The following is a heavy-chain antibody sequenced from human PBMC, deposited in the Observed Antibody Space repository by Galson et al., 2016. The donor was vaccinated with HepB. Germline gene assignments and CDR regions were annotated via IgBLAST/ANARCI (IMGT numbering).Heavy chain of an antibody. CDR1: GFTFSSYW. CDR3: ARGGKDYDGTLTWGVPTYSNYNSLDV. CDR2: INRDGYST. Sequence: SLRLSCAASGFTFSSYWMHWVRQAPGKGLVWVSRINRDGYSTTYADSVRGRFTISRDNAKNTLYLQMSSLGAEDTAIYYCARGGKDYDGTLTWGVPTYSNYNSLDVWGQGTTVAVSS. D-gene: IGHD3-22*01. V-gene: IGHV3-74*03. J-gene: IGHJ6*02.